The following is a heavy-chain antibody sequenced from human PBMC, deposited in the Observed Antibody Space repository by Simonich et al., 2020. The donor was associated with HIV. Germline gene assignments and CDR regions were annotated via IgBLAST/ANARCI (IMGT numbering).Heavy chain of an antibody. CDR3: ATESPLYDSSGVDFCFDY. CDR1: GGTFSSYA. V-gene: IGHV1-69*13. Sequence: QVQLVQSGAEVKKPGSSVKVSCKASGGTFSSYAISWGRQAPGQGLEWRGGIIPSFQTANYAQKFQGRGTITADESTSTAYMELRSLRSEDTAVYYCATESPLYDSSGVDFCFDYWGQGTLVTVSS. J-gene: IGHJ4*02. D-gene: IGHD3-22*01. CDR2: IIPSFQTA.